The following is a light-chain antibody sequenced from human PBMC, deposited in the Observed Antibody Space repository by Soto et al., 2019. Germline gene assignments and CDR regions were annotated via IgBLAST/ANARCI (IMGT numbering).Light chain of an antibody. CDR1: QSVSSD. CDR3: QQYGSSQWT. CDR2: GAS. V-gene: IGKV3-20*01. Sequence: EIVMTQSPATLSVSPWERATLSCRASQSVSSDLAWYHQKPGQAPRLLIYGASSRATGIPDRFSGSGSGTDFTLTISRLEPEDFAVYYCQQYGSSQWTFGQGTKVE. J-gene: IGKJ1*01.